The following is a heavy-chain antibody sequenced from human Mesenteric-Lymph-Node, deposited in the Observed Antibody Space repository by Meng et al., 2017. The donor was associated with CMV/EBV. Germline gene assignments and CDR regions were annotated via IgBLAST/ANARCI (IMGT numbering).Heavy chain of an antibody. CDR1: GYTFTSYG. J-gene: IGHJ5*02. D-gene: IGHD1-26*01. CDR3: ARDRRIVGATTHWFDP. Sequence: ASVKVSCKASGYTFTSYGISWVRQAPGQGLEWMGWISAYNGNTNYAQKLQGRVTMTTDTSTSTAYMELSRLRSDDTAVYYCARDRRIVGATTHWFDPWGQGTLVTVSS. CDR2: ISAYNGNT. V-gene: IGHV1-18*01.